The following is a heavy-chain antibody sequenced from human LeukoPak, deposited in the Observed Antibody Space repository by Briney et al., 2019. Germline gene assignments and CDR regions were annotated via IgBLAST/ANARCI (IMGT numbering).Heavy chain of an antibody. CDR2: ISSNGGST. CDR1: GFTFSSYA. D-gene: IGHD3-10*01. CDR3: VKGAVLLWFGELSGDY. J-gene: IGHJ4*02. V-gene: IGHV3-64D*06. Sequence: PGGSLRLSCSASGFTFSSYAMHWVRQAPGKGLEYVSAISSNGGSTYYADSVKGRFTISRDNSKNTLYLQMSSLRAEDTAVYYCVKGAVLLWFGELSGDYWGQGTLVTVSS.